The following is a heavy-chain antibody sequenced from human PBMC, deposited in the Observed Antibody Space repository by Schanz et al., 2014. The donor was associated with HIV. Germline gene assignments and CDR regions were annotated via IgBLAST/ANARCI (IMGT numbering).Heavy chain of an antibody. CDR2: INPNNGGT. V-gene: IGHV1-2*02. CDR3: ARGGITGFYEFDY. Sequence: QVQLVQSGAEVKKPGASVKVSCKASGHTFTNYGISWVRQAPGQGLEWMGWINPNNGGTEYAQKFKGRVTVTRDTAITTGYMELTRLRLDDTAVYYCARGGITGFYEFDYWGQGTQVTVSS. CDR1: GHTFTNYG. D-gene: IGHD3-3*01. J-gene: IGHJ4*02.